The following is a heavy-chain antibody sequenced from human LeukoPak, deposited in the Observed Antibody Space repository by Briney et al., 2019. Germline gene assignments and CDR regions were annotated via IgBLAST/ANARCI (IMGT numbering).Heavy chain of an antibody. CDR3: ARDESPYYDILTGYDY. Sequence: GGSLRLSCAASGFTFSNAWMSWVRQAPGKGLEWVAVISYDGSNKYYADSVKGRFTISRDNSKNTLYLQMNSLRAEDTAVYYCARDESPYYDILTGYDYWGQGTLVTVSS. J-gene: IGHJ4*02. CDR1: GFTFSNAW. D-gene: IGHD3-9*01. V-gene: IGHV3-30*03. CDR2: ISYDGSNK.